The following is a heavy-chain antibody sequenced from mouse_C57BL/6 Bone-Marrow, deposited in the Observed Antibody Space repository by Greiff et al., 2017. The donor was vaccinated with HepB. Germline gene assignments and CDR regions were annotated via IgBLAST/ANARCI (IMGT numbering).Heavy chain of an antibody. V-gene: IGHV1-47*01. CDR1: GYTFTTYP. D-gene: IGHD2-5*01. CDR2: FHPYNDDT. Sequence: VQWVESGAELVKPGASVKMSCKASGYTFTTYPIEWMKQNHGKSLEWIGNFHPYNDDTKYNEKFKGKATLTVEKSSSTVYLELSRLTSDDSAVYYCARAYYSNYEGFAYWGQGTLVTVSA. J-gene: IGHJ3*01. CDR3: ARAYYSNYEGFAY.